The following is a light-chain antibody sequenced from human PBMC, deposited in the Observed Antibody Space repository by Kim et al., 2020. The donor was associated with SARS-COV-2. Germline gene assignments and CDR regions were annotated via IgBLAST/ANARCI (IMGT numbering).Light chain of an antibody. V-gene: IGKV3-15*01. CDR2: GAS. CDR1: QSVSSN. Sequence: EIVLTQSPVTLSLSPGDRATLSCRASQSVSSNLAWYQQKPGQAPRLLIYGASTRATGIPARFSGSGSGTEFTLTISSLQSEDFALYFCQQYNNWPRTFGQGTKVDIK. J-gene: IGKJ1*01. CDR3: QQYNNWPRT.